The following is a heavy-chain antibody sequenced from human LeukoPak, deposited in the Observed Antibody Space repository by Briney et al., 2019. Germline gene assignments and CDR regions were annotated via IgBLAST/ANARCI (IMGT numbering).Heavy chain of an antibody. D-gene: IGHD5-24*01. CDR3: ARAFADGYNSSPFDY. CDR2: ISSSSSYI. CDR1: GFTFSTHS. J-gene: IGHJ4*02. Sequence: GGSLRLSCAASGFTFSTHSMVWVRQAPGKGLEWVSSISSSSSYIYYADSVKGRFTISRDNAKNSLYLQMNSLRAEDTAVYYCARAFADGYNSSPFDYWGQGTLVTVSS. V-gene: IGHV3-21*01.